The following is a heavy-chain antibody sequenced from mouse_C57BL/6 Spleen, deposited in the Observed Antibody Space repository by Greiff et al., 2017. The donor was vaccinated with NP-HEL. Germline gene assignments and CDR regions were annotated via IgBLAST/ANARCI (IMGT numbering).Heavy chain of an antibody. CDR3: ARQSFYDYDGDWYFDV. CDR2: ISSGGSYT. J-gene: IGHJ1*03. V-gene: IGHV5-6*01. D-gene: IGHD2-4*01. CDR1: GFTFSSYG. Sequence: EVQGVESGGDLVKPGGSLKLSCAASGFTFSSYGMSWVRQTPDKRLEWVATISSGGSYTYYPDSVKGRFTISRDNAKNTLYLQMSSLKSEDTAMYYCARQSFYDYDGDWYFDVWGTGTTVTVSS.